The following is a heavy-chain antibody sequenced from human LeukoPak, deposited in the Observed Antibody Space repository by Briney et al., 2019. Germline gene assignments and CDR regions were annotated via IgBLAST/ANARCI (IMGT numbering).Heavy chain of an antibody. V-gene: IGHV4-4*02. CDR3: AREGGPYRPLDY. Sequence: SETLSLTCGVSGGSISNTNWWTWGRPPPGKGVEWIGKFDLLGRTNYNPSLKSRVAISVDKSENHISLWLTSVTAADTAVYYCAREGGPYRPLDYSGQGTLVTVSS. CDR1: GGSISNTNW. J-gene: IGHJ4*02. CDR2: FDLLGRT.